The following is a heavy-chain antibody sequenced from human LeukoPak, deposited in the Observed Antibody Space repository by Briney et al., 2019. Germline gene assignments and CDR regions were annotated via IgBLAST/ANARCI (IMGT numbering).Heavy chain of an antibody. CDR1: GYTFTSYH. Sequence: ASVKVSCKASGYTFTSYHMHWVRQAPGQGLEWMGIINPSGGSTSYAQKFQGRVTMTRDTSTSTVYMELSSLRSEDTAVYYCARDQLPPDYYYGWGLDPWGQGTLVTVSS. V-gene: IGHV1-46*01. CDR3: ARDQLPPDYYYGWGLDP. D-gene: IGHD3-10*01. J-gene: IGHJ5*02. CDR2: INPSGGST.